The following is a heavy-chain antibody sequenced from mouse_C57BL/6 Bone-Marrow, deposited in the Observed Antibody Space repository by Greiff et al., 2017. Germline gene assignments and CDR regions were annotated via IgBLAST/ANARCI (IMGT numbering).Heavy chain of an antibody. CDR3: ARDWGEDY. Sequence: QVHVKQPGAELVRPGTSVKLSCKASGYTFTSYWMHWVKQRPGQGLEWIGVIDPSDSYTNYNQKFKGKATLTVDTSSSTAYMQLSSLTSEDSAVYYCARDWGEDYWGQGTTLTVSS. J-gene: IGHJ2*01. CDR1: GYTFTSYW. CDR2: IDPSDSYT. D-gene: IGHD4-1*01. V-gene: IGHV1-59*01.